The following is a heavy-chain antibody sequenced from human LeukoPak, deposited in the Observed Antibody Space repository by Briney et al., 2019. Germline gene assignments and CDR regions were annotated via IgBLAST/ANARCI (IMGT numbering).Heavy chain of an antibody. CDR1: GYTFTSYG. Sequence: ASVKVSCKASGYTFTSYGISWARQAPGQGLEWMGWISAYNGNTNYAQKLQGRVTMTTDTSTSTAYMELRSLRSDDTAVYYCARVKGPIVVGRFDPWGQGTLVTVSS. V-gene: IGHV1-18*01. CDR2: ISAYNGNT. CDR3: ARVKGPIVVGRFDP. J-gene: IGHJ5*02. D-gene: IGHD2-2*01.